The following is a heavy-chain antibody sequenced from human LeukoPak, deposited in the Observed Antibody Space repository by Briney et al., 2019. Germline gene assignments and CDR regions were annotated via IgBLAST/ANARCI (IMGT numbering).Heavy chain of an antibody. Sequence: ASVKVSCKASGYTFTSYDINWVRQATGQGLEWMGWMNPNSGNTGYAQKFQGRVTMTGNTSISTAYMELSSLRSEDTAVYYCARGKYYDYVWGSYPEYFQHWGQGTLVTVSS. CDR1: GYTFTSYD. CDR2: MNPNSGNT. D-gene: IGHD3-16*01. J-gene: IGHJ1*01. CDR3: ARGKYYDYVWGSYPEYFQH. V-gene: IGHV1-8*01.